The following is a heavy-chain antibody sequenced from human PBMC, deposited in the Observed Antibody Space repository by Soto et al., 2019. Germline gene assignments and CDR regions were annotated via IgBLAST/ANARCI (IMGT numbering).Heavy chain of an antibody. D-gene: IGHD6-19*01. V-gene: IGHV4-59*01. Sequence: SETLSLTCTVSGASMSPSYWSWIRQPPGKGLEWIGYIYYSGNTNYNPSLKSRVTMSVDTSKNQFSLILTSVTAADTAVYYCARGGWLLDPWGQGTLVIVSS. CDR1: GASMSPSY. J-gene: IGHJ5*02. CDR3: ARGGWLLDP. CDR2: IYYSGNT.